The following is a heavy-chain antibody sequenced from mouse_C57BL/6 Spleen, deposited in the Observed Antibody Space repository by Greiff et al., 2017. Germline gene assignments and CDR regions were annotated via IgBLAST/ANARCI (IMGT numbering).Heavy chain of an antibody. CDR1: GYTFTSYW. V-gene: IGHV1-74*01. D-gene: IGHD1-1*01. CDR2: IHPSDSDT. Sequence: VKLQQPGAELVKPGASVKVSCKASGYTFTSYWMHWVKQRPGQGLEWIGRIHPSDSDTNYNQKFKGKATLTVDKTSSTAYMQLSSLTSEDSAVYYCAAHYYGSSYGDDLDYWGQGTTLTVSS. J-gene: IGHJ2*01. CDR3: AAHYYGSSYGDDLDY.